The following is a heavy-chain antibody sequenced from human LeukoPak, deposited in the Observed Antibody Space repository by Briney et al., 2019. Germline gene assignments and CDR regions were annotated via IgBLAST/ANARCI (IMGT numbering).Heavy chain of an antibody. V-gene: IGHV3-21*01. CDR1: GFTFSTYT. J-gene: IGHJ6*03. CDR3: ARVTRTYMDV. CDR2: ISSSSSYI. Sequence: NPGGSLRLSCAASGFTFSTYTMNWVRQAPGKGLEWVSSISSSSSYIYYADSVKGRFTISRDNAKNSLYLQMNSLRAEDTAVYYCARVTRTYMDVWGKGTTVTVSS.